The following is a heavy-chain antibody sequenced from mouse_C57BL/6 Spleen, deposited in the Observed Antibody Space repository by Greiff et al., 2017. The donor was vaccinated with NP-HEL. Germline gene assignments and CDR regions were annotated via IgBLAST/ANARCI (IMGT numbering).Heavy chain of an antibody. D-gene: IGHD6-1*01. J-gene: IGHJ3*01. CDR1: GFTFSTYA. CDR3: AKETLAWFAY. V-gene: IGHV5-4*01. Sequence: EVKLMESGGGLVKPGGSLKLSCAASGFTFSTYAMSWVRQTPEKRLEWVATISDGGSYTYYPDNVKGRFTISRDNAKNNLYLQMSRLKSEDTAMYYCAKETLAWFAYWGQGTLVTVSA. CDR2: ISDGGSYT.